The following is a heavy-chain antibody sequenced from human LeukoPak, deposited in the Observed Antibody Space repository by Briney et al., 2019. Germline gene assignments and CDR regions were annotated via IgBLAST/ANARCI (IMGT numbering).Heavy chain of an antibody. Sequence: PGGSLRLSCAASGFTFSNYAMSWVRQAPGKGLEWVSAISGSGGSTYYADSVKGRFTISRDNSKNTLYLQMNCLRAEDTAVYYCAKCYYDSSGYYFGAFDIWGQGTMVTVSS. CDR2: ISGSGGST. CDR3: AKCYYDSSGYYFGAFDI. CDR1: GFTFSNYA. J-gene: IGHJ3*02. D-gene: IGHD3-22*01. V-gene: IGHV3-23*01.